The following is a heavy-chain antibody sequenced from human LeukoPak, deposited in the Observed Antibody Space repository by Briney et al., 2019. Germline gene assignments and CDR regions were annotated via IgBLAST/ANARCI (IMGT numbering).Heavy chain of an antibody. CDR1: GFTFSSYD. CDR3: AKVLRTWYFDL. V-gene: IGHV3-23*01. J-gene: IGHJ2*01. CDR2: ISGSGGNT. Sequence: PGGALRLSCAASGFTFSSYDMNWVRQAPGKGLGWVSSISGSGGNTIYADSVKGRFTISRDNSKNTLDLQMNSLRAEDTAVYYCAKVLRTWYFDLWGRGTLVTVSS. D-gene: IGHD4-17*01.